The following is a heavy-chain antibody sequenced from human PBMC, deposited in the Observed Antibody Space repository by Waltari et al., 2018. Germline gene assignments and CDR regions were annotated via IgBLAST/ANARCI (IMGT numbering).Heavy chain of an antibody. J-gene: IGHJ6*02. Sequence: QVQLVQSGAEVKKPGSSVKVSGKASGGTFSSYAISWVRQAPGQGLEWMGGIIPIFGTANYAQKFQGRVTITADESTSTAYMELCSLRSEDTAVYYCASPGPDFWSGTMGGYYYGMDVWGQGTTVTVSS. V-gene: IGHV1-69*01. D-gene: IGHD3-3*01. CDR3: ASPGPDFWSGTMGGYYYGMDV. CDR1: GGTFSSYA. CDR2: IIPIFGTA.